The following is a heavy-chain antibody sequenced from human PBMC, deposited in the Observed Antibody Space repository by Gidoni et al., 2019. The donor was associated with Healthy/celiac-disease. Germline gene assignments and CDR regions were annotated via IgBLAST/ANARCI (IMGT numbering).Heavy chain of an antibody. CDR2: IYTSGST. D-gene: IGHD3-16*01. Sequence: QVQLQESGPGLVKPSQTLSLTCTVSGGSISSGSYYWSWIRQPAGKGLEWIGRIYTSGSTNYNPSLKSRVTISVDTSKNQFSLKLSSVTAADTAVYYCARDGGPGDPYYYYGMDVWGQGTTVTVSS. CDR1: GGSISSGSYY. CDR3: ARDGGPGDPYYYYGMDV. J-gene: IGHJ6*02. V-gene: IGHV4-61*02.